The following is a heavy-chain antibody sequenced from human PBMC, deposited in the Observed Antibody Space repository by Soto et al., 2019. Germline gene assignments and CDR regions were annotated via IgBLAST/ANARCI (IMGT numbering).Heavy chain of an antibody. CDR3: ARAEGVAYGDYVYTFDY. CDR1: GYTFTGYY. Sequence: GASVKVSCTASGYTFTGYYMHWVRQAPGQGLEWMGWINPNSGGTNYAQKFQGWVTMTRDTSISTAYMELSRLRSDDTAVYYCARAEGVAYGDYVYTFDYWGQGTLVTVSS. CDR2: INPNSGGT. D-gene: IGHD4-17*01. J-gene: IGHJ4*02. V-gene: IGHV1-2*04.